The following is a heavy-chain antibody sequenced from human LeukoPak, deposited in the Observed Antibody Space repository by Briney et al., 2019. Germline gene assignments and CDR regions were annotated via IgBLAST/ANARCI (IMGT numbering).Heavy chain of an antibody. CDR2: IYYSGAT. J-gene: IGHJ4*02. CDR1: GGSISSSNYY. CDR3: AGNDFYYFDY. Sequence: PSETPSLTCTVSGGSISSSNYYWGWIRQPPGKGLEWIGAIYYSGATYYNPSLKSRVTISVDTSKNEVSLKLSSVTVADTAVYYCAGNDFYYFDYWGQGTLVTVSS. V-gene: IGHV4-39*05. D-gene: IGHD1-1*01.